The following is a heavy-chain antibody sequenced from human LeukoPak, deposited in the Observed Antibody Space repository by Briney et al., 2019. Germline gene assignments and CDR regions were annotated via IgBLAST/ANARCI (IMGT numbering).Heavy chain of an antibody. CDR1: GFTSSSYW. Sequence: GGSLRLSCAASGFTSSSYWMHWVRQAPGRGLVWVSRINSDGSSTSYADSVKGRFTISRDNAKNTLYLQMNSLRAEDTAVYYCAAEWELTSALDYWGQGTLVTVSS. CDR3: AAEWELTSALDY. CDR2: INSDGSST. J-gene: IGHJ4*02. V-gene: IGHV3-74*01. D-gene: IGHD1-26*01.